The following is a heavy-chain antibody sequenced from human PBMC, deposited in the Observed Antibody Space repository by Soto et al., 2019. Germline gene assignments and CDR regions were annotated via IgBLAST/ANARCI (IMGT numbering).Heavy chain of an antibody. CDR2: IVSDGSAI. CDR1: GFPFSFYG. Sequence: GGSLRLSCAVSGFPFSFYGFHWVRQSPGKGLEWLGVIVSDGSAIYHADSLEGRFFISRDNSKDILYLQMHSLRVEDTAVYYCARDDAFDNENGFDMWGQGTMVTVSS. V-gene: IGHV3-33*01. D-gene: IGHD3-3*02. CDR3: ARDDAFDNENGFDM. J-gene: IGHJ3*02.